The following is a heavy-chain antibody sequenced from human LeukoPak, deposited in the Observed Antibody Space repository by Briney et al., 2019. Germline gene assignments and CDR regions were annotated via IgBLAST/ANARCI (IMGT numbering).Heavy chain of an antibody. Sequence: GGSLRLSCAASGFTFSNSWMSWVRQAPGKGLEWVANIKQDGGEKHFVDSVKGRFTISRDNAKNSLYLQMNSLRAEDTAVYYCATDSYSSGWYYWFDPWGQGTLVTVSS. CDR1: GFTFSNSW. CDR2: IKQDGGEK. V-gene: IGHV3-7*05. J-gene: IGHJ5*02. D-gene: IGHD6-19*01. CDR3: ATDSYSSGWYYWFDP.